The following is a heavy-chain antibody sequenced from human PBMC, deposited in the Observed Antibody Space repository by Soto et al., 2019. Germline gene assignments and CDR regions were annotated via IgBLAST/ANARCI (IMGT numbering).Heavy chain of an antibody. Sequence: QLQLQESGPGLVKPSETLSLTCTVSGGSISSSSYYWCWIRQPPGKGLEWIGSLNYSGSTYYNPSLKSRVTISVDTSKNQFSLKLSSVTAADTAVYYCARSSYDFWSGPSAAWFDPWGQGTLVTVSS. D-gene: IGHD3-3*01. CDR3: ARSSYDFWSGPSAAWFDP. CDR2: LNYSGST. V-gene: IGHV4-39*01. CDR1: GGSISSSSYY. J-gene: IGHJ5*02.